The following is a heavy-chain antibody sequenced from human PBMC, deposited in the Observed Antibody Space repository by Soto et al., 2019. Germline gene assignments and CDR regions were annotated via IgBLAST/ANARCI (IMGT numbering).Heavy chain of an antibody. CDR3: AKGLSCSSTSCYVYYYYYMDV. V-gene: IGHV3-23*01. D-gene: IGHD2-2*01. Sequence: EVQLLESGGGLVQPGGSLRLSCAASGFTFSSYAMSWVRQAPGKGLEWVSAISGSGGSTYYADPVKGRFTISRDNSKNTLYLQMNSLRAEDTAVYYCAKGLSCSSTSCYVYYYYYMDVWGKGTTVTVSS. CDR2: ISGSGGST. J-gene: IGHJ6*03. CDR1: GFTFSSYA.